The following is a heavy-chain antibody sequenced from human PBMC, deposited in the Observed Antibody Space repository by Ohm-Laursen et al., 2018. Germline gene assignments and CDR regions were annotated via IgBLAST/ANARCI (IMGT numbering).Heavy chain of an antibody. CDR2: ITSTSDRT. CDR1: GFTFSNAW. V-gene: IGHV3-23*01. Sequence: SLRLYCAASGFTFSNAWMSWVRQAPGKGLEWVSSITSTSDRTDYADSVKGRFTISRDNSKNTLYLQMNVLRADDTAVYYCADPPNRDFWGQGTLVTVSS. D-gene: IGHD2-8*01. J-gene: IGHJ4*02. CDR3: ADPPNRDF.